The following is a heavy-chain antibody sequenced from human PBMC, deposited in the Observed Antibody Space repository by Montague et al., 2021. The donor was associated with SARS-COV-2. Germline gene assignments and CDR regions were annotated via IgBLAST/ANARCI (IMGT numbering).Heavy chain of an antibody. V-gene: IGHV4-34*01. D-gene: IGHD6-6*01. CDR1: GGSFSGYY. Sequence: SETLSLTRAVYGGSFSGYYWSWIRQPPGKGLEWIGEVNLSGSTNXNPSLKSRVTISVDTSKNQSSLKLSSVTAADTAVDYCSRVKGISSWVRQPAQVWGKGTTVTVSS. J-gene: IGHJ6*04. CDR3: SRVKGISSWVRQPAQV. CDR2: VNLSGST.